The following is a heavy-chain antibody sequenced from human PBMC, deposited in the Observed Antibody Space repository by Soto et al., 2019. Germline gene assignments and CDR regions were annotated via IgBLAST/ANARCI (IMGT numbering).Heavy chain of an antibody. Sequence: QAQLVQSGAEVQKPGASVKVSCKTSGYIFKNYGISWVRQAPGQGLEWLGWIYPKEDRANIAQNFQGRVTLTTDTPTSTAYIELRSLRFDDSAVYFCARDIDYDIDYWGQGTLVTVSS. V-gene: IGHV1-18*01. CDR2: IYPKEDRA. J-gene: IGHJ4*02. D-gene: IGHD4-17*01. CDR1: GYIFKNYG. CDR3: ARDIDYDIDY.